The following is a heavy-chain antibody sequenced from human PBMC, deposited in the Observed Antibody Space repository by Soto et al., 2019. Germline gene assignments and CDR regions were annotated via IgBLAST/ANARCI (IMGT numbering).Heavy chain of an antibody. CDR3: AKDHWAAYSGYAIRNDLDV. CDR2: ISYEGSKT. V-gene: IGHV3-30*18. J-gene: IGHJ6*02. D-gene: IGHD5-12*01. Sequence: QVQLVGSGGGVVQPGRSLRLSCAASGFTFSDYGIHWVRQGPGKGLEWVAVISYEGSKTYYADSVKGRFTISRDNSKNTLYLQMASLRPEDTAVYYCAKDHWAAYSGYAIRNDLDVWGQGTTVTVSS. CDR1: GFTFSDYG.